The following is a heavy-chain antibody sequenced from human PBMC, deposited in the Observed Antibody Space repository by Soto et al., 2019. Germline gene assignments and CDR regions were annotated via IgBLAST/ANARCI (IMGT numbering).Heavy chain of an antibody. CDR1: GYTFTSYG. Sequence: ASVKVSCKASGYTFTSYGISCVRQAPGQGLEWMGWISAYNGNTNYAQKLQGRVTMTTDTSTSTAYMELRSLRSDDTAVYYCAREERMGYDILTGYYHPYYYGMDVWGQGTTVTVSS. J-gene: IGHJ6*02. V-gene: IGHV1-18*01. CDR2: ISAYNGNT. CDR3: AREERMGYDILTGYYHPYYYGMDV. D-gene: IGHD3-9*01.